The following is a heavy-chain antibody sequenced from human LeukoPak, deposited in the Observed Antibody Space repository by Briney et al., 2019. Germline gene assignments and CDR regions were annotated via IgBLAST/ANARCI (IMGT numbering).Heavy chain of an antibody. Sequence: GGSLRLSCAASGFTISDYYMSWIRQAPGKGLEWVLYISSSGSTIYYTDSVKGRFTISGDNAKHCLYLQMKTLIAGHTPFFLCAINGGGDSGYGNFDYWGQGTLVTVSP. CDR3: AINGGGDSGYGNFDY. V-gene: IGHV3-11*01. CDR2: ISSSGSTI. J-gene: IGHJ4*02. CDR1: GFTISDYY. D-gene: IGHD5-12*01.